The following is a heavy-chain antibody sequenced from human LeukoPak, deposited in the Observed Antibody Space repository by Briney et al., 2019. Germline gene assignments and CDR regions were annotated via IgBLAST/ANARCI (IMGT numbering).Heavy chain of an antibody. Sequence: SETLSLTCTVSGVSISSSSYYWGWIRQPPGKGLEWIGSIYYSGSTYYNPSLKSRVTISVDTSKNQFSLKLSSVTAADTAVYYCARHPNKRFLEWLLYFDYWGQGTLVTVSS. J-gene: IGHJ4*02. CDR2: IYYSGST. CDR3: ARHPNKRFLEWLLYFDY. D-gene: IGHD3-3*01. CDR1: GVSISSSSYY. V-gene: IGHV4-39*01.